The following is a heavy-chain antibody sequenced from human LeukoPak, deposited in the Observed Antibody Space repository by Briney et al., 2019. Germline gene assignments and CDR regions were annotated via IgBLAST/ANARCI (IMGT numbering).Heavy chain of an antibody. CDR1: GFTFKLSA. D-gene: IGHD3-10*02. CDR2: ITGFGTDT. Sequence: PGGSLRLSCEASGFTFKLSAMNWVRQAPGKGLEWVSSITGFGTDTYYADSVKGRFTVSRDNSKSTLYLQMNSLRAEDTAVYYCARDRGPYVAIGNNWLDHWGQGTLVTVSS. V-gene: IGHV3-23*01. J-gene: IGHJ5*02. CDR3: ARDRGPYVAIGNNWLDH.